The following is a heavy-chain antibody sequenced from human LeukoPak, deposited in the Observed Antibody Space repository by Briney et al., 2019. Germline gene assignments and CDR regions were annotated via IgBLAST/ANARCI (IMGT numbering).Heavy chain of an antibody. V-gene: IGHV3-21*01. CDR1: GFTFSSYS. CDR3: ARDYEGGGSGSYYAFDI. J-gene: IGHJ3*02. D-gene: IGHD3-10*01. CDR2: ISRSSSYI. Sequence: GGSLRLSCAASGFTFSSYSMNWVRQAPGKGLEWVSSISRSSSYIYYADSVKGRFTISRDNAQNSLYLQMNSLRAEDTAVYYCARDYEGGGSGSYYAFDIWGQGTMVTVSS.